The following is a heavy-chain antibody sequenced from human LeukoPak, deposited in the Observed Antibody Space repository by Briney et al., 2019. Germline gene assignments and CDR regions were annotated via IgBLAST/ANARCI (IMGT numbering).Heavy chain of an antibody. CDR3: ARGSSSWLLSYFDY. CDR2: ISAYNGNT. V-gene: IGHV1-18*01. CDR1: GYTFTSCG. J-gene: IGHJ4*02. Sequence: ASVKVSCKASGYTFTSCGISWVRQAPGQGLEWMGWISAYNGNTNYAQKLQGRVTMTTDTSTSTAYMELRSLRSDDTAVYYCARGSSSWLLSYFDYWGQGTLVTVSS. D-gene: IGHD6-13*01.